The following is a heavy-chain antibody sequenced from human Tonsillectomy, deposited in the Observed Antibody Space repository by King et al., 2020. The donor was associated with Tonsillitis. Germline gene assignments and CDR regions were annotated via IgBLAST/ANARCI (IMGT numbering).Heavy chain of an antibody. CDR2: ISYDGSNK. V-gene: IGHV3-30*18. D-gene: IGHD6-19*01. CDR3: AKGVEGWSSGWYDAFDI. CDR1: GFIFSSHG. J-gene: IGHJ3*02. Sequence: VQLVESGGGVVQPGRSLRLSCAASGFIFSSHGMHWVRQAPGKGLEWVAVISYDGSNKYYADSVKGRFTISRDNSKNTLYLQMNSLRAEDTAVYYCAKGVEGWSSGWYDAFDIWGQGTMVTVSS.